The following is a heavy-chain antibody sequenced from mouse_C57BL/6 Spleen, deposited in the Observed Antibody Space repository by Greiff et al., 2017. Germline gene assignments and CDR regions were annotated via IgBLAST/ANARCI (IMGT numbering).Heavy chain of an antibody. CDR1: GYSITSGYY. V-gene: IGHV3-6*01. J-gene: IGHJ2*01. D-gene: IGHD2-3*01. CDR3: ARVGLLRNYFDY. CDR2: ISYDGSN. Sequence: EVQLQQSGPGLVKPSPSLSLTCSVTGYSITSGYYWNWIRQFPGNKLEWMGYISYDGSNNYNPSLKNRISITRDTSKNQFFLKLNSVTTEDTATYYCARVGLLRNYFDYWGQGTTLTVSS.